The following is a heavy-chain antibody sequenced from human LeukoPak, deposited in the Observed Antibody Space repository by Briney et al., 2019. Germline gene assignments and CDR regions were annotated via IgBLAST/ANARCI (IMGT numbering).Heavy chain of an antibody. V-gene: IGHV1-18*04. CDR1: GYIFTIYS. Sequence: ASVTVSFKASGYIFTIYSINWVRQAPGQGPEWMGWISANNGNTNYAQKLQGRVTMTTDTFTSTAYMELRSLRSDDTAVYYCARDGATVTTPYYYYGTDVWGQGTTVTVSS. D-gene: IGHD4-17*01. CDR3: ARDGATVTTPYYYYGTDV. CDR2: ISANNGNT. J-gene: IGHJ6*02.